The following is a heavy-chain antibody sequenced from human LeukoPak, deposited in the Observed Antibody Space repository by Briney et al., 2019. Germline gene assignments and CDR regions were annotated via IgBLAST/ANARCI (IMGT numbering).Heavy chain of an antibody. J-gene: IGHJ4*02. V-gene: IGHV1-2*02. Sequence: ASVKVSCKASGGTFSSYAISWVRQAPGQGLEWMGWINPNSGGTNYAQKFQGRVTMTRDTSISTAYMELGRLRYDDTAVYYCANMIASRWGQGTLVTVSS. CDR3: ANMIASR. CDR2: INPNSGGT. CDR1: GGTFSSYA. D-gene: IGHD3-22*01.